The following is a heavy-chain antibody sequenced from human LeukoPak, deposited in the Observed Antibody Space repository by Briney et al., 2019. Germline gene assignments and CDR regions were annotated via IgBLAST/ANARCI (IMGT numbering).Heavy chain of an antibody. J-gene: IGHJ5*02. CDR1: TGAISGYY. CDR2: IYYSGST. V-gene: IGHV4-59*08. Sequence: SETLSLTCTVSTGAISGYYWSWIRQPPGKGLEWIGYIYYSGSTNFNPSLQSRVTISVDTSNNQFSLRLRSVTAADTAVYYCVRQRGRRVWFDPWGQGTLVTVSS. D-gene: IGHD3-10*01. CDR3: VRQRGRRVWFDP.